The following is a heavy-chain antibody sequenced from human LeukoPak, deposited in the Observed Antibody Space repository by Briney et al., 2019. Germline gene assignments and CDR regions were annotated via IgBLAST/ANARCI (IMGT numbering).Heavy chain of an antibody. V-gene: IGHV1-69*13. J-gene: IGHJ6*02. D-gene: IGHD6-19*01. Sequence: SVKVSCKASGGTFSSYAISWVRQAPGQGLEWMGGIIPIFGTANYAQKFQGRVTITADESTSTAYMELSSLRSEDTAVYYCARAPEYSSGWYVHYYYGMDVWGQGTTVTVSS. CDR2: IIPIFGTA. CDR1: GGTFSSYA. CDR3: ARAPEYSSGWYVHYYYGMDV.